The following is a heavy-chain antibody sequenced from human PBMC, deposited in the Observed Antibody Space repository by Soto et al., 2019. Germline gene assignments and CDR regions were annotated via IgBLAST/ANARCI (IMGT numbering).Heavy chain of an antibody. D-gene: IGHD3-10*01. CDR2: IIPLFGTA. CDR3: AAELGFGKLSVV. CDR1: GDTFKNCV. V-gene: IGHV1-69*01. J-gene: IGHJ6*02. Sequence: QVQVVQSGVEVRRPGSSVKVSCKASGDTFKNCVISLVRQAPGQGLEWMGGIIPLFGTADFAQRIQGRLTITTDESTTTAYMELSRLRSEDTATYYCAAELGFGKLSVVWGQGTKVIVSS.